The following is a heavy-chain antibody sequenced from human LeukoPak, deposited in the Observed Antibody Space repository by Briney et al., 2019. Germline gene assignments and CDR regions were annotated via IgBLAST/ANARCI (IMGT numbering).Heavy chain of an antibody. CDR1: GFTFSSYA. CDR3: AKGTDYGDYADAFDI. J-gene: IGHJ3*02. D-gene: IGHD4-17*01. V-gene: IGHV3-23*01. Sequence: PGGSLRLSCAASGFTFSSYAMSWVRQAPGEGLEWVSAISGSGGSTYYADSVKGRFTISRDNSKNTLYLQMNSLRAEDTAVYYCAKGTDYGDYADAFDIWGQGTMVTVSS. CDR2: ISGSGGST.